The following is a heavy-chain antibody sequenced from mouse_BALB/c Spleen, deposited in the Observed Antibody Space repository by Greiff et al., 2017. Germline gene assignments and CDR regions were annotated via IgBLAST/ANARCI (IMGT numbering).Heavy chain of an antibody. V-gene: IGHV1-4*02. D-gene: IGHD1-1*01. Sequence: QVQLKQSAAELARPGASVKMSCKASGYTFTSYTMHWVKQRPGQGLEWIGYINPSSGYTEYNQKFKDKTTLTADKSSSTAYMQLSSLTSEDSAVYYCARLDYGSQGDWGAGTTVTVSS. CDR1: GYTFTSYT. J-gene: IGHJ1*01. CDR2: INPSSGYT. CDR3: ARLDYGSQGD.